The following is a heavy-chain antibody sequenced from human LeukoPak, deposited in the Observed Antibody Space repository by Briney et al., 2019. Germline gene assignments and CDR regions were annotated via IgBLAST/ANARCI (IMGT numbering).Heavy chain of an antibody. Sequence: GGSLRLSCAPPGFTFSSAAMTWVRQAPGKGLEWFSLISPTGGNTSYADSVKGRLTISRDNSKNPLYLEMNSLRAEDTAVYFCAKDIQCTYWGQGALVTVSS. D-gene: IGHD2-8*01. J-gene: IGHJ4*02. CDR1: GFTFSSAA. V-gene: IGHV3-23*01. CDR3: AKDIQCTY. CDR2: ISPTGGNT.